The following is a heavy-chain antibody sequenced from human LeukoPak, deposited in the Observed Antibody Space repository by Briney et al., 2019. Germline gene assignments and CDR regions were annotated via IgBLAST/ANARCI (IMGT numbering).Heavy chain of an antibody. CDR3: ARVIVDMVRGVTHNWFDP. D-gene: IGHD3-10*01. CDR1: GGSISSYY. Sequence: SETLSLTCTVSGGSISSYYWGWIRQPPGKGLEWIGSIYHSGSTNYNPSLKSRVTISVDTSKNQFSLKLSSVTAADTAVYYCARVIVDMVRGVTHNWFDPWGQGTLVTVSS. CDR2: IYHSGST. J-gene: IGHJ5*02. V-gene: IGHV4-38-2*02.